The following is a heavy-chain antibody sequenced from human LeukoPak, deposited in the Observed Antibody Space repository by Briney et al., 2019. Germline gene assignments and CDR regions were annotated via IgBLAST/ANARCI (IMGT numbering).Heavy chain of an antibody. CDR1: GYTFTGYY. CDR2: INPNSGGT. D-gene: IGHD3-22*01. J-gene: IGHJ4*02. Sequence: GASVKVSCKASGYTFTGYYMHWVRQAPGQGLEWMGWINPNSGGTNYAQEFQGRVTMTRDTSISTAYMELSRLRSDDTAVYYCARGGKYYYDSKLDYWGQGTLVTVSS. CDR3: ARGGKYYYDSKLDY. V-gene: IGHV1-2*02.